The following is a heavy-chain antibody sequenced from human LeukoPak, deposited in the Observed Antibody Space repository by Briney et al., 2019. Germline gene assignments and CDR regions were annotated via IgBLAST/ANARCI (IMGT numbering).Heavy chain of an antibody. D-gene: IGHD3-3*01. V-gene: IGHV4-59*01. Sequence: SETLSLTCTVSGGSISSYYWSWIRQPPGKGLEWIGYIYYSGSTNYDPSLKSRVTISVDTSKNQFSLKLSSVTAADTAVYYCARAGSRYDFWSGYFDYWGQGTLVTVSS. CDR3: ARAGSRYDFWSGYFDY. J-gene: IGHJ4*02. CDR1: GGSISSYY. CDR2: IYYSGST.